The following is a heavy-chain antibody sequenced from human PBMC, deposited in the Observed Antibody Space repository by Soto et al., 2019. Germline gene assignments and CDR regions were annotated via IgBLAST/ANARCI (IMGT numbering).Heavy chain of an antibody. CDR3: ARRVDWYFDL. CDR2: ISSSGSTI. V-gene: IGHV3-48*03. Sequence: PGGSLRLSCAASGFTFSSYEMNWVRQAPGKGLEWVSYISSSGSTIYYADSVKGRFTISRDNAKNSLYLQMNSLRAEDTAVYYCARRVDWYFDLWGRGTLVTVSS. J-gene: IGHJ2*01. CDR1: GFTFSSYE. D-gene: IGHD2-15*01.